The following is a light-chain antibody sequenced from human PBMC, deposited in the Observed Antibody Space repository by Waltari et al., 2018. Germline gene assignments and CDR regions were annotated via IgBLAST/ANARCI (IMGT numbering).Light chain of an antibody. CDR1: QSVYNSY. J-gene: IGKJ1*01. Sequence: EIVLTQSPGTLSLSPGERATLSCRASQSVYNSYLAWYQQKPGQALRLLIYRVSTRATGIPDRFSGSGSGTDFTLIISRLEPEDFAVYYCQQYGSSPPWPFGQGTKVEIK. CDR3: QQYGSSPPWP. V-gene: IGKV3-20*01. CDR2: RVS.